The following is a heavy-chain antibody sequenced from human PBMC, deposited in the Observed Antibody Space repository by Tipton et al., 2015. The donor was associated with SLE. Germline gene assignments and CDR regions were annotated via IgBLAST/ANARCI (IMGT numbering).Heavy chain of an antibody. D-gene: IGHD2-15*01. CDR1: GFTFDDFT. Sequence: SLRLSCAASGFTFDDFTMHWVRQAPGKGLEWVSGINWNSGSLGYADSVKGRFTISRDNAKSSLYLQMDSLRTEDTALYYCAKVRCSGGSCYYDAFDIWGQGTMVTVSS. CDR3: AKVRCSGGSCYYDAFDI. V-gene: IGHV3-9*01. CDR2: INWNSGSL. J-gene: IGHJ3*02.